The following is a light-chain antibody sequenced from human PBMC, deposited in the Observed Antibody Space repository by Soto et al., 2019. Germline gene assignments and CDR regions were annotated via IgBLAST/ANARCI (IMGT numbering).Light chain of an antibody. CDR2: AAS. J-gene: IGKJ1*01. CDR1: QYISSY. Sequence: DIQMPQSPSSLSASVGDRVTITCRASQYISSYLNWYQQKPGKAPKLLIYAASSLQSGVPSSFSGSGSGTDFTLTISSLQREDFATYYCQQSYSTPWTFGQGTKVEIK. V-gene: IGKV1-39*01. CDR3: QQSYSTPWT.